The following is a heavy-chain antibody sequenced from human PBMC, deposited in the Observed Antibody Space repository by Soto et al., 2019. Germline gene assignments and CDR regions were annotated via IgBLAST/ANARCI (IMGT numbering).Heavy chain of an antibody. CDR3: ARSYCSSTSCNPQFAGTNYYYYGMDV. D-gene: IGHD2-2*01. CDR1: GYTFTSYA. CDR2: INAGNGNT. Sequence: ASVKVSCKASGYTFTSYAMHWVRQAPGQRLEWMGWINAGNGNTKYSQKFQGRVTITRDTSASTAYMELSSLRSEDTAVYYCARSYCSSTSCNPQFAGTNYYYYGMDVWGQGTTVTVSS. V-gene: IGHV1-3*01. J-gene: IGHJ6*02.